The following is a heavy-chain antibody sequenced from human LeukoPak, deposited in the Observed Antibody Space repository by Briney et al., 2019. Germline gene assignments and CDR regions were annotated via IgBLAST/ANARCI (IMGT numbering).Heavy chain of an antibody. V-gene: IGHV4-38-2*02. CDR2: IYHSGST. CDR3: AREGPHNYDFWSGYCDY. D-gene: IGHD3-3*01. CDR1: GYSISSGYY. J-gene: IGHJ4*02. Sequence: PSETLSLTCTVSGYSISSGYYWGWIRQPPGKGLEWIGSIYHSGSTYYNPSLKSRVTISVDTSKNQFSLKLSSVTAADTAVYYCAREGPHNYDFWSGYCDYWGQGTLVTVSS.